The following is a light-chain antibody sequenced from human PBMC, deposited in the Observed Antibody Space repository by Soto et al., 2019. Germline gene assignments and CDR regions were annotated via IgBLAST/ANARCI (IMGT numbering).Light chain of an antibody. CDR1: SSDVGNYYY. V-gene: IGLV2-8*01. Sequence: QAVVTQPPSASGSPGQSVTISCTGTSSDVGNYYYVSWYQQYPGKAPKLIIYEVTERPSGVPDRFSGSKSGNTASLTVSGLQTEDEAVYYCSSYAGSNHLVFGGGTKLTVL. CDR2: EVT. CDR3: SSYAGSNHLV. J-gene: IGLJ2*01.